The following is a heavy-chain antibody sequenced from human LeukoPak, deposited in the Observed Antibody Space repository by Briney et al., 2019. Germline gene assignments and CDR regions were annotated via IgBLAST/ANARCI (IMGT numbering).Heavy chain of an antibody. Sequence: PGGSLRLSCAASGFIFGNYAMSWVRQAPGKGLEWVSYISSSGSTIYYADSVKGRFTISRDNAKNSLYLQMNSLRAEDTAVYYCARPRGCGSSRCNNFDYWGQGTLVTVSS. CDR3: ARPRGCGSSRCNNFDY. CDR2: ISSSGSTI. V-gene: IGHV3-48*03. D-gene: IGHD2-2*01. CDR1: GFIFGNYA. J-gene: IGHJ4*02.